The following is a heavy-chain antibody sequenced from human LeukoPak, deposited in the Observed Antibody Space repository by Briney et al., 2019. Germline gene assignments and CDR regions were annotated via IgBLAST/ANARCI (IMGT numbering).Heavy chain of an antibody. Sequence: ASVKVSCKASGYTFTGYYMHWVRQAPGQGLEWMGWINPNSGGTNYAQKFQGRVTMTRDTSISTAYMELSRLRSDDTAVYYCARDLRYFDWSAKRDWFDPWGQGTLVTVSS. D-gene: IGHD3-9*01. J-gene: IGHJ5*02. CDR1: GYTFTGYY. CDR3: ARDLRYFDWSAKRDWFDP. CDR2: INPNSGGT. V-gene: IGHV1-2*02.